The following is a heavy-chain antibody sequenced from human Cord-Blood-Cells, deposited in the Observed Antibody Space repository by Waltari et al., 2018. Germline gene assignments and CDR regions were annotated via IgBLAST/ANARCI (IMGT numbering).Heavy chain of an antibody. CDR1: GFTGSSNS. Sequence: EVQLVEYGGGLIQPGGSLRLSCAASGFTGSSNSMSWVRPAPGKGLEWVSVIYSGGSTYYADSVKGRFTISRDNSKNTLYLQMNSLRAEDTAVYYCAKGDSQDAFDIWGQGTMVTVSS. CDR3: AKGDSQDAFDI. V-gene: IGHV3-53*01. CDR2: IYSGGST. J-gene: IGHJ3*02. D-gene: IGHD3-3*01.